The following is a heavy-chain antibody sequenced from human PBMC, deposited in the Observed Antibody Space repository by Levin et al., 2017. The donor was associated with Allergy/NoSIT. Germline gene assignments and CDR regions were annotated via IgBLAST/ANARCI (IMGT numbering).Heavy chain of an antibody. CDR1: GGSFSGYY. J-gene: IGHJ4*02. D-gene: IGHD4-17*01. CDR3: ARGSAANRLYGDYVLDY. CDR2: INHSGST. V-gene: IGHV4-34*01. Sequence: PSETLSLTCAVYGGSFSGYYWSWIRQPPGKGLEWIGEINHSGSTNYNPSLKSRVTISVDTSKNQFSLKLSSVTAADTAVYYCARGSAANRLYGDYVLDYWGQGTLVTVSS.